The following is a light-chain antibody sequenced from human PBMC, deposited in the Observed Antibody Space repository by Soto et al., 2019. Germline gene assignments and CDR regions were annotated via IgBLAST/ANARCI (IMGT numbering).Light chain of an antibody. CDR1: SSNIPNNY. Sequence: QSVLTQPPSVSAAPGQKVTISCSGSSSNIPNNYVSWYQQRPGAAPRLLIYDNNMRPSGIPDRSSGSTSGTAATLVITGLQTGDEGDYYCSTWDNSLGAVVFGGGTQLTVL. CDR3: STWDNSLGAVV. CDR2: DNN. V-gene: IGLV1-51*01. J-gene: IGLJ7*01.